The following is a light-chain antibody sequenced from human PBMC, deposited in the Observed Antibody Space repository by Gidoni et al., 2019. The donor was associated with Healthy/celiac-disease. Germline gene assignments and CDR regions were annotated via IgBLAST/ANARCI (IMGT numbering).Light chain of an antibody. CDR3: CSYAGSSTSLYV. V-gene: IGLV2-23*02. CDR2: EVS. CDR1: SSDVGSYNL. Sequence: QSALTQPASVSGSPGPSITISCTGPSSDVGSYNLVSWYQQHPGNAPKLMIYEVSKRPSGVSNRFSGSKSGNTASLTISGLQAEDEADYYCCSYAGSSTSLYVFGTGTKVTVL. J-gene: IGLJ1*01.